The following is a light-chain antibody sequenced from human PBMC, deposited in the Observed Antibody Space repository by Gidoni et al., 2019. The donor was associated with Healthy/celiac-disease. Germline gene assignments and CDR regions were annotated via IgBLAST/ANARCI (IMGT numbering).Light chain of an antibody. J-gene: IGKJ2*01. V-gene: IGKV1-39*01. CDR1: QSISSY. Sequence: DIQMTQSPSSLSASVGDRVTITRRASQSISSYLNWYQQKPGKAPKLLIYAASSLQSGVPSRFGSSGAGTDFTLTISRLQPEDFANYYCQQGYSTPTFGQGTKLEIK. CDR3: QQGYSTPT. CDR2: AAS.